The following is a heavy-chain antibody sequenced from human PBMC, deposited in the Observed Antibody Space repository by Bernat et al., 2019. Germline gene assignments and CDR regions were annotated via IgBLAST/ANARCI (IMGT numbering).Heavy chain of an antibody. Sequence: QVQLVESGGGVVQPGRSLRLSCAASGFTFSSYGMHWVRQAPGKGLEWVAVIWYDGSNKYYADSVKGRFTISRDNSKNTLYLQMNSLRAEDTAVYYCARGSRTVTRRGEYFQHWGQGTLVTVSS. D-gene: IGHD4-17*01. CDR2: IWYDGSNK. J-gene: IGHJ1*01. CDR1: GFTFSSYG. V-gene: IGHV3-33*01. CDR3: ARGSRTVTRRGEYFQH.